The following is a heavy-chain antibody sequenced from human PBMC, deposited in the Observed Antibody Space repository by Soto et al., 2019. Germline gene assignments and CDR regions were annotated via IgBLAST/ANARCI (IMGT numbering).Heavy chain of an antibody. CDR2: IYWDDGK. Sequence: QITLKESGPTLVKPTQTLTLTCTFSGFSLSTSGVGVGWIRQPPGKALEWLAFIYWDDGKRYSPSLKTRLNINKDTPKNQVVLKIDNMDPVDTATYYRGHIRGPGILDYWGQGTPGTVSS. J-gene: IGHJ4*02. CDR1: GFSLSTSGVG. V-gene: IGHV2-5*02. CDR3: GHIRGPGILDY. D-gene: IGHD3-10*01.